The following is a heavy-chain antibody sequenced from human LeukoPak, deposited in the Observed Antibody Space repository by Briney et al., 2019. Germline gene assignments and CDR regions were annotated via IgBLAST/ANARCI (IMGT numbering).Heavy chain of an antibody. CDR1: GGTFSSYA. CDR2: IIPIFGTA. D-gene: IGHD3-9*01. CDR3: ARGGNLQYFDWFLDY. Sequence: SVKVSCKASGGTFSSYAISWVRQAPGQGLEWMGGIIPIFGTANYAQKFQGRVTITADESTSTAYMELSSLRSEDTAVYYCARGGNLQYFDWFLDYWGQGTLVTVS. J-gene: IGHJ4*02. V-gene: IGHV1-69*13.